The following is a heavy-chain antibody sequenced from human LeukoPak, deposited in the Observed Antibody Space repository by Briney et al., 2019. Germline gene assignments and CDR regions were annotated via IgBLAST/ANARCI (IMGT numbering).Heavy chain of an antibody. V-gene: IGHV3-30*02. CDR3: TRDRLACTSTACYSSFDY. D-gene: IGHD2-2*01. CDR1: GFTFSSYG. Sequence: GGSLRLSCAASGFTFSSYGMHWVRQAPGKGLEWVAFIRYDGSNKYYADSVKGRFTISRDNSKNTLYLQMNSLRAEDTAVYYCTRDRLACTSTACYSSFDYWGQGTLVTVSS. CDR2: IRYDGSNK. J-gene: IGHJ4*02.